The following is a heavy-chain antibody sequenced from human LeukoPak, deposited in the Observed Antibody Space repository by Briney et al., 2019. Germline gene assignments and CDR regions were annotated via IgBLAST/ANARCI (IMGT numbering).Heavy chain of an antibody. J-gene: IGHJ4*02. D-gene: IGHD3-22*01. Sequence: GGSLRLSCAASGFTFSTYSMNWVRQAPGKGLDWVSYISSSSSTIYYADSVKGRFTISRDSAKNSLYLQMNSLRAEDTAVYYCAKDLIASAYWGQGTLVTVSS. CDR1: GFTFSTYS. CDR3: AKDLIASAY. V-gene: IGHV3-48*01. CDR2: ISSSSSTI.